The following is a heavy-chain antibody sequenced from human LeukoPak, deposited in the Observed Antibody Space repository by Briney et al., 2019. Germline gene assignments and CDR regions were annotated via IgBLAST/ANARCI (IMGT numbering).Heavy chain of an antibody. CDR2: TNPSGGST. V-gene: IGHV1-46*01. D-gene: IGHD5-12*01. Sequence: GASVKVSCKASGYTFTSYYMHWVRQAPGQGLEWMGITNPSGGSTSYAQKFQGRVTMTRDTSTSTVYMELSSLRSEDTAVYYCARDLRGYSYYYGMDVWGQGTTVTVSS. J-gene: IGHJ6*02. CDR3: ARDLRGYSYYYGMDV. CDR1: GYTFTSYY.